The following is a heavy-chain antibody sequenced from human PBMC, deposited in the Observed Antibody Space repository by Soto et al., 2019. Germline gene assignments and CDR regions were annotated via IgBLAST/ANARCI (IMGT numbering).Heavy chain of an antibody. J-gene: IGHJ3*01. Sequence: EVQLLEPGGGLVRPGGSLRLSCAASAFTFSNYAMNWVRQAPGKGLEWVSDISGSGGSTSYADSVQRRLTIASDNTKKPLYLQMNSLRAEDTAIYYCVREDSACDSRGYFELWGRETMVTVS. CDR2: ISGSGGST. CDR1: AFTFSNYA. CDR3: VREDSACDSRGYFEL. V-gene: IGHV3-23*01. D-gene: IGHD2-21*02.